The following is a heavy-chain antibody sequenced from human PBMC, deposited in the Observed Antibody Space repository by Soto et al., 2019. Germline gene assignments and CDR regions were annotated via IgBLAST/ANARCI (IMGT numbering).Heavy chain of an antibody. V-gene: IGHV3-23*01. CDR2: ISGSGGST. Sequence: EVQLLESGGGLVQPGGSLRLSCAASGFTFSSYAMSWVRQDPGKGLEWVSAISGSGGSTYYADSVKGRFTISRDNSKNTLYLQMNSLRAEDTAVYYCAKMARCDSSGYYAYYYYGMDVWGQGTTVTVSS. CDR1: GFTFSSYA. D-gene: IGHD3-22*01. J-gene: IGHJ6*02. CDR3: AKMARCDSSGYYAYYYYGMDV.